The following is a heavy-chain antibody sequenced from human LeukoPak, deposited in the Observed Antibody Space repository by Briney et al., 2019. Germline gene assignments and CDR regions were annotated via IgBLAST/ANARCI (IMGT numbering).Heavy chain of an antibody. J-gene: IGHJ4*02. V-gene: IGHV1-2*02. D-gene: IGHD3-22*01. CDR1: GYTFTGYY. Sequence: GESLKISCKGSGYTFTGYYMHWVRQAPGQGLEWMGWINPNSGGTNYAQKFQGRVTMTRDTSISTAYMELSRLRSDDTAVYYCARRRSSGYYYPLYDYWGQGTLVTVSS. CDR3: ARRRSSGYYYPLYDY. CDR2: INPNSGGT.